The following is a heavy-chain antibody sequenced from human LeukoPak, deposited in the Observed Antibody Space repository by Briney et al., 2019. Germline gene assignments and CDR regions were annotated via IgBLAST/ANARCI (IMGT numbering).Heavy chain of an antibody. CDR2: INHSGST. CDR3: AREAANSGSYFDY. CDR1: GGSFSGYY. D-gene: IGHD1-26*01. V-gene: IGHV4-34*01. J-gene: IGHJ4*01. Sequence: TSETLSLTCAVYGGSFSGYYWSWIRQPPGKGLEWIGEINHSGSTNYNPSLKSRVTISVDTSKNQFSLKLSSVTAADTAVYYCAREAANSGSYFDYWGHGTLVTVSS.